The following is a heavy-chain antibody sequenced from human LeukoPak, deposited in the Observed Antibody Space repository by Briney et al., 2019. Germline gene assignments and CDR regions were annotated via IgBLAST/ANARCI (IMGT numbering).Heavy chain of an antibody. CDR3: ARFGSGWYYFDF. Sequence: SETLSLTCAVYGGSFSGYYWSWIRQPPGKGLEWIGEINHSGSTNYNPSLKSRVTISVDTSKNQFSLKLSSVTAADTAVYYCARFGSGWYYFDFWGQGTLVTVSS. CDR1: GGSFSGYY. V-gene: IGHV4-34*01. D-gene: IGHD6-13*01. J-gene: IGHJ4*02. CDR2: INHSGST.